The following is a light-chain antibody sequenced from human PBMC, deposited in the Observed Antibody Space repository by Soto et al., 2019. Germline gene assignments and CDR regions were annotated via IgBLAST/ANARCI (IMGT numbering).Light chain of an antibody. CDR3: QQYHSSVWT. CDR1: QTVSSIY. Sequence: EIVLTQSPGTLSLSPGERATLSCRASQTVSSIYLAWYQQKPGQAPRLLIYNGSYRATGIPDRFTGSGSGTAFTLTISSLEPEDFAVYYCQQYHSSVWTFGQGTKVEIK. J-gene: IGKJ1*01. CDR2: NGS. V-gene: IGKV3-20*01.